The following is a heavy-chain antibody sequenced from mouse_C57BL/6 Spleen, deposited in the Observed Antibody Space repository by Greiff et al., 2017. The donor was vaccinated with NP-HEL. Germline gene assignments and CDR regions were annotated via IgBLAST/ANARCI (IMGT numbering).Heavy chain of an antibody. Sequence: VQLQQSGGGLVKPGGSLKLSCAASGFTFSDYGMHWVRQAPEKGLEWVAYISSGSSTIYYADTVKGRFTISRDNAKNTLFLQMTSLKSEDTAMYYCARRVANAMDYWGQGTSVTVSS. CDR2: ISSGSSTI. D-gene: IGHD1-1*02. CDR3: ARRVANAMDY. V-gene: IGHV5-17*01. J-gene: IGHJ4*01. CDR1: GFTFSDYG.